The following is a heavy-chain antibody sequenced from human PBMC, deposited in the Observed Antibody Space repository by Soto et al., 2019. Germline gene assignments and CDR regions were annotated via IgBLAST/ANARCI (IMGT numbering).Heavy chain of an antibody. CDR1: GGSISSSSYY. CDR3: ARDHLYFDFWSGSNFFDP. V-gene: IGHV4-39*02. CDR2: IYYSGST. D-gene: IGHD3-3*01. Sequence: QLQLQESGPGLVKPSETLSLTCTVSGGSISSSSYYWGWIRQPPGKGLEWIGSIYYSGSTYYNPSLKSRVTISVDTTNTQLSLKLRSVTAADTAVYYCARDHLYFDFWSGSNFFDPWGQGTLVTVSS. J-gene: IGHJ5*02.